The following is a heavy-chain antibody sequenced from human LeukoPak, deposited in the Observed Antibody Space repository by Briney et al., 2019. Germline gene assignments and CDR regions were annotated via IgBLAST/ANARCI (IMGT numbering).Heavy chain of an antibody. J-gene: IGHJ4*02. CDR3: ARDNDYDILTGYTEFSYYFDY. CDR2: INWNGGST. CDR1: GFTFDDYG. V-gene: IGHV3-20*04. Sequence: GRPLRLSCAASGFTFDDYGMSWVRQAPGKGLEWVSGINWNGGSTGYADSVKGRFTVSRDNAKNSLYLQMNSLRAEDTALYYCARDNDYDILTGYTEFSYYFDYWGQGTLVTVSS. D-gene: IGHD3-9*01.